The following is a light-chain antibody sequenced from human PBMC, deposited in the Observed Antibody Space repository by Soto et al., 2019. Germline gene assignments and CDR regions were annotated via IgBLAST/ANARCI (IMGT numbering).Light chain of an antibody. Sequence: DIQMTQSPSSLSASVGDRVTISCRASQSISNFLNWYQQKPGRAPKLLIYGASSLQSGVPSRFSGSGSGTDFTLTISSLQPEDFVTYYCQQSYKTPPYTFGQGTKLEIK. J-gene: IGKJ2*01. CDR1: QSISNF. V-gene: IGKV1-39*01. CDR3: QQSYKTPPYT. CDR2: GAS.